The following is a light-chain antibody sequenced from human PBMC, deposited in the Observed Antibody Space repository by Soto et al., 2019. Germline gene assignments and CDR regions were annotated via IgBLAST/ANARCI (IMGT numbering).Light chain of an antibody. V-gene: IGKV3-15*01. J-gene: IGKJ1*01. CDR1: QSVSNN. CDR3: QQFNNWPPWT. CDR2: GAS. Sequence: EIVMTQSPATLSVSPGESATLSCRASQSVSNNLTWYQQKPGQPPRLLIYGASTRATGVPGRFSGSGSGTEFTLTISSLQSEDFAVYYCQQFNNWPPWTFGQGTKVDNK.